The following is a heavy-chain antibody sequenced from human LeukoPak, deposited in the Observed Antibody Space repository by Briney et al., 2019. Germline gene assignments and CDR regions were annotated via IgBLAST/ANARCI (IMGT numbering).Heavy chain of an antibody. Sequence: SETLSLTCAVYGGSFSGYYWSWIRQPPGKGLEWIGEINHSGSTNYNPSLKSRVTISVDTSKNQFSLKLSSVTAADTAVYYCARGLVGYYYYYYMDVWGKGTTVTVSS. V-gene: IGHV4-34*01. CDR2: INHSGST. CDR3: ARGLVGYYYYYYMDV. J-gene: IGHJ6*03. D-gene: IGHD1-26*01. CDR1: GGSFSGYY.